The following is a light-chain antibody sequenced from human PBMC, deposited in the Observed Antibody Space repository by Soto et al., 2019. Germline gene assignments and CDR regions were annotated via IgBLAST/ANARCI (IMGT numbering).Light chain of an antibody. CDR3: QQYKAYSYT. J-gene: IGKJ2*01. Sequence: DIEMTQSPSTLSASVGDRVTITCRATQSLNIWLAWYQQKPGKAPKLLISKASSLESGVPSRFSGSGSGTEFSLTISSLQPHDFATYYCQQYKAYSYTFGQGTKLEMK. CDR1: QSLNIW. CDR2: KAS. V-gene: IGKV1-5*03.